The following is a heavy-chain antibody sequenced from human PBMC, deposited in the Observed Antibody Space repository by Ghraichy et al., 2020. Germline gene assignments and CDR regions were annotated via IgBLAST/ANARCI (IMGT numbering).Heavy chain of an antibody. CDR3: ARDTYESNSLWNPLTY. J-gene: IGHJ4*02. CDR2: VAPDGSRQ. D-gene: IGHD3-22*01. Sequence: GESLNISCEASGFTFSTYTMHWVRQAPGKGLEWVALVAPDGSRQNYADSVRGRFTISRDNFKNTQYLQMNSLRPEDSAVYFCARDTYESNSLWNPLTYWGQGTLVTVSS. CDR1: GFTFSTYT. V-gene: IGHV3-30-3*01.